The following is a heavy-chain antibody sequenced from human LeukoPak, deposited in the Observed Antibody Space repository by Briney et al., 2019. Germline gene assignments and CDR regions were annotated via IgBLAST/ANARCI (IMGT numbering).Heavy chain of an antibody. Sequence: SETLSLTCAVYGGSFSGYYWSWIRQPPGKGLEWIGEINHSGSTNYNPSLKGRVTISVDTSKNQFSLKLSSVTAADTAVYHCARGMYSSGWPIDYWGQGTLVTVSS. CDR3: ARGMYSSGWPIDY. D-gene: IGHD6-19*01. J-gene: IGHJ4*02. V-gene: IGHV4-34*01. CDR2: INHSGST. CDR1: GGSFSGYY.